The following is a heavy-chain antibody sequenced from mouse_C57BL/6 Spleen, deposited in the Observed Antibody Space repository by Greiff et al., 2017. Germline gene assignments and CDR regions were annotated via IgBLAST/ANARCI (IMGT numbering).Heavy chain of an antibody. Sequence: VQLQQSGAELARPGASVKMSCKASGYTFTSYTMHWVKQRPGQGLEWIGYINPSSGYTKYNQKFKDKATLTADKSSSTAYMQLSSLTSEDSAVYYCARSEDGYSDWYFDVWGTGTTVTVSS. J-gene: IGHJ1*03. CDR3: ARSEDGYSDWYFDV. CDR1: GYTFTSYT. D-gene: IGHD2-3*01. V-gene: IGHV1-4*01. CDR2: INPSSGYT.